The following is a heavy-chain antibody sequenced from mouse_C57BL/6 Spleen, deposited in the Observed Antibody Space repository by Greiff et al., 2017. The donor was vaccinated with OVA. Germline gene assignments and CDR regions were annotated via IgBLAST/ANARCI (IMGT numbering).Heavy chain of an antibody. J-gene: IGHJ3*01. V-gene: IGHV3-6*01. Sequence: ESGPGLVKPSQSLSLTCSVTGYSITSGYYWNWIRQFPGNKLEWMGYISYDGSNNYNPSLKNRISITRDTSKNQFFLKLNSVTTEDTATYYCARGLYGNYGWFAYWGQGTLVTVSA. CDR1: GYSITSGYY. D-gene: IGHD2-10*02. CDR3: ARGLYGNYGWFAY. CDR2: ISYDGSN.